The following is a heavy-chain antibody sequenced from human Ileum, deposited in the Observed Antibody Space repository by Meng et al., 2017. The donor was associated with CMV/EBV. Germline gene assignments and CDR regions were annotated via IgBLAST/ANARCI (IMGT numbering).Heavy chain of an antibody. V-gene: IGHV4-34*01. Sequence: LSLTGAVYGGSFSGYYWGWIRRPPEKGLEWIGKINHSGSTDYDPSLKSRVTISVDTSKNQFSLKLSSVTAADTAVYYCAGGGSNTHYWGQGTLVTVSS. CDR2: INHSGST. CDR1: GGSFSGYY. J-gene: IGHJ4*02. CDR3: AGGGSNTHY. D-gene: IGHD4-23*01.